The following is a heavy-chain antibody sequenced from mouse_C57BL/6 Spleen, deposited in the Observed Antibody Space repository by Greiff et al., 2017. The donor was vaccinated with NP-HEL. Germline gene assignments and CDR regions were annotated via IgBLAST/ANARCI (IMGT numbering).Heavy chain of an antibody. Sequence: EVQVVESEGGLVQPGSSMKLSCTASGFTFSDYYMAWVRQVPEKGLEWVANINYDGSSTYYLDSLKSRFIISRDNAKNILYLQMSSLKSEDTATYYCARDRNYYDSKGYAMDYWGQGTSVTVSS. CDR1: GFTFSDYY. CDR2: INYDGSST. V-gene: IGHV5-16*01. J-gene: IGHJ4*01. D-gene: IGHD2-4*01. CDR3: ARDRNYYDSKGYAMDY.